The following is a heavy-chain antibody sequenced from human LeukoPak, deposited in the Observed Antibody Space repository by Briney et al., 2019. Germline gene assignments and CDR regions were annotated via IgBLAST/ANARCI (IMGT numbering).Heavy chain of an antibody. V-gene: IGHV3-74*01. CDR3: ARDLVLGSGSYGQ. D-gene: IGHD3-10*01. CDR1: GFTFSTYW. Sequence: GGSLRLSCAASGFTFSTYWMHWVRQAPGKGLVWVSRIHGDGTFTTSADSVKGRFTISRANAQNMVYLQMNSLRVEDTAVYYCARDLVLGSGSYGQWGQGTLVTVSS. J-gene: IGHJ4*02. CDR2: IHGDGTFT.